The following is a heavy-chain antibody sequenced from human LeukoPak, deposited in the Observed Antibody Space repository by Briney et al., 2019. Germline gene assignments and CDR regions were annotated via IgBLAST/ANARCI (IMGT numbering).Heavy chain of an antibody. Sequence: SGGSLRLSCAASGFTFSDYYMSWIRQAPGKGLEWVSYISSSGSTIYYADSVKGRFTISRDNAKNSLYLQMNSLRAEDTAVYYCARDPYDSSGYYFQGYYYYCMDVWGQGTTVTVSS. CDR2: ISSSGSTI. D-gene: IGHD3-22*01. V-gene: IGHV3-11*01. J-gene: IGHJ6*02. CDR3: ARDPYDSSGYYFQGYYYYCMDV. CDR1: GFTFSDYY.